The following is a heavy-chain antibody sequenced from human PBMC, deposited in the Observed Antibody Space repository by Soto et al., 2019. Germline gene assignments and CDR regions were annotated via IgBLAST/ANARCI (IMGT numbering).Heavy chain of an antibody. CDR2: IYYSGST. J-gene: IGHJ2*01. D-gene: IGHD3-22*01. CDR1: GGSVSSGDYY. CDR3: ARSGPLYDSTGFYWYLRL. Sequence: QVQLQESGPGLVKPSQTLSLTCTVSGGSVSSGDYYWSWIRQPPGKGLEWIGYIYYSGSTYYSPSLKSRVTISVDTSKNQFSLKLSSVTAADTAVYYCARSGPLYDSTGFYWYLRLWGRGTLVTVSS. V-gene: IGHV4-30-4*01.